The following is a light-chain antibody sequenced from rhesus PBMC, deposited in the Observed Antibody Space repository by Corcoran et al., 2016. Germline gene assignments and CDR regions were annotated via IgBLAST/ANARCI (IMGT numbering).Light chain of an antibody. V-gene: IGKV1-22*01. CDR3: LQYSSSPIFT. Sequence: DIQMTQSPSSLSASVGDTVTITCRASQSISSWLDWYQQKPGKAPKLLIYKASSLQSGVPSRFSGSGSVTDFTLPISSLQPEDFATYYGLQYSSSPIFTFGPGTKLDIK. J-gene: IGKJ3*01. CDR1: QSISSW. CDR2: KAS.